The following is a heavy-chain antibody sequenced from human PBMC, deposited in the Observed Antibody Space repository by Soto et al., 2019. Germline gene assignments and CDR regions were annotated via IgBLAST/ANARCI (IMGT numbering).Heavy chain of an antibody. CDR2: TYYRGST. V-gene: IGHV4-39*01. J-gene: IGHJ4*02. CDR1: GASINSSLNY. CDR3: ARHAPPGVAAPFSY. D-gene: IGHD6-25*01. Sequence: SETLSLTCTVSGASINSSLNYWGWIRQPPGKGLEWIGSTYYRGSTYHNPSLQSRVTISVDMSKNTFSLKLNSLTAADTAIYYCARHAPPGVAAPFSYWGQGTPVT.